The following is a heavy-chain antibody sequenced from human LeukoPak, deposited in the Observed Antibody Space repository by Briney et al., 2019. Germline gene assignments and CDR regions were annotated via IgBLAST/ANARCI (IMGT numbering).Heavy chain of an antibody. Sequence: ASVKVSCKASGYTFTNYGVSWVRQAPGQGLEWMGWISPYSDRTNSIPKFQGRLTMTADTSTLTAYMELRSLRSDDTAVYYCAREGYDGDRTFDYWGQGTLVTVSS. D-gene: IGHD5-12*01. CDR3: AREGYDGDRTFDY. CDR2: ISPYSDRT. V-gene: IGHV1-18*01. J-gene: IGHJ4*02. CDR1: GYTFTNYG.